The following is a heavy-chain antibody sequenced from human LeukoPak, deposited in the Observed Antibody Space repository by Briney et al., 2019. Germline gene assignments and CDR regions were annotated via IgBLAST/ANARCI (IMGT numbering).Heavy chain of an antibody. V-gene: IGHV3-30*03. CDR2: TSSDLNVK. CDR1: GFTFRNYV. D-gene: IGHD3-10*01. J-gene: IGHJ4*02. Sequence: GGPLRLSCAASGFTFRNYVIHWVRQAPGKGLEWVAVTSSDLNVKLYADSVKGRFTISRDNSRSTLYLQMNSLRPEDTAIYYCAREGYYGSGSPPSLYFDYWGQGTLVTVSS. CDR3: AREGYYGSGSPPSLYFDY.